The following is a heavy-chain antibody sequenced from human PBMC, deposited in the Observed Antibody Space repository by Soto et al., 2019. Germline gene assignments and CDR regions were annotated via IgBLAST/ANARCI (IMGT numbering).Heavy chain of an antibody. V-gene: IGHV1-46*01. CDR1: GYTFTSYY. Sequence: ASVKVSCKASGYTFTSYYMHWVRQAPGQGPEWMGIINPSGGSTSYAQKFQGRVTMTRDTSTSTVYMELSSLRSEDTAVYYCARGREQWLVQPLAEYFQHWGQGTLVTVSS. D-gene: IGHD6-19*01. CDR3: ARGREQWLVQPLAEYFQH. J-gene: IGHJ1*01. CDR2: INPSGGST.